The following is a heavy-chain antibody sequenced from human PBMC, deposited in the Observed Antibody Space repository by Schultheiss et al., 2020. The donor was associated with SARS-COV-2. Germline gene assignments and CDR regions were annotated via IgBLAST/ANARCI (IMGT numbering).Heavy chain of an antibody. D-gene: IGHD6-13*01. V-gene: IGHV1-69*06. J-gene: IGHJ4*02. Sequence: SVKVSCKASGYTFTSYAMHWVRQAPGQRLEWMGGIIPIFGTANYAQKFQGRVTITADKSTSTAYMELSSLRSEDTAVYYCARVGRVAAAEDYWGQGTLVTVSS. CDR1: GYTFTSYA. CDR3: ARVGRVAAAEDY. CDR2: IIPIFGTA.